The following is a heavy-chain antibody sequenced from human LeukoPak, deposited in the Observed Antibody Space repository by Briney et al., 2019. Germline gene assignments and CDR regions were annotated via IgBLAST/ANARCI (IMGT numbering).Heavy chain of an antibody. D-gene: IGHD1-26*01. CDR3: ARTGGSFYFYYYMDV. CDR1: GGSIRSSSYN. CDR2: IHYTGTT. V-gene: IGHV4-39*07. J-gene: IGHJ6*03. Sequence: ETLSLTCTVSGGSIRSSSYNWGWIRQPPGKGLEWIGSIHYTGTTFYNPSLKSRVTISVDTSKNQFSLKLRSVTAADTAVYYCARTGGSFYFYYYMDVWGKGTTVTVSS.